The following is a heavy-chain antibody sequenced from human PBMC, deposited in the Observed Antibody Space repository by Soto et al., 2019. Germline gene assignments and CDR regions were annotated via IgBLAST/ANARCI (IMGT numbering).Heavy chain of an antibody. V-gene: IGHV2-5*02. J-gene: IGHJ4*02. CDR3: AHSRCTHGECYPRLDY. D-gene: IGHD2-8*01. CDR2: IYWDDDE. CDR1: GFSLSTSGVG. Sequence: QITLRESGPTLVTPTHTLTLTCDFSGFSLSTSGVGVGWIRQPPGKALEWLALIYWDDDERNSPSLRSRLTITRDTSKTQVVLTMTNMDPVDTATYHCAHSRCTHGECYPRLDYWGQGTLVTVSS.